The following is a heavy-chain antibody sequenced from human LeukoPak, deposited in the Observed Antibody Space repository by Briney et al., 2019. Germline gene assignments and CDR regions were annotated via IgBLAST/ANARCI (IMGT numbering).Heavy chain of an antibody. CDR1: GYTFTGYY. J-gene: IGHJ4*02. D-gene: IGHD6-19*01. Sequence: ASVKVSCKASGYTFTGYYMHWVRQAPGQGLEWMGWINPNSGGTNYAQKFQGRVTTTRDTSISTAYMELSRLRSDDTAVYYCALARLKRYSSGWHRSDLDYWGQGTLVTVSS. CDR3: ALARLKRYSSGWHRSDLDY. V-gene: IGHV1-2*02. CDR2: INPNSGGT.